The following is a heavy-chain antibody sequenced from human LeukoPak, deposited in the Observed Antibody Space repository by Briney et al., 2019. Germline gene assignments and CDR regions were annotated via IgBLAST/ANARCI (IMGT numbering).Heavy chain of an antibody. D-gene: IGHD1-26*01. CDR3: GRGEVGEFDH. V-gene: IGHV4-38-2*02. CDR2: ISHAGDT. CDR1: GYSITRGYN. Sequence: SETLSLTCTVSGYSITRGYNWGWVRQSPGKGLEWIASISHAGDTYYNPSLKSRVTISVDTSKNHFSLNLASVTAPDTAVYFCGRGEVGEFDHWGQGILVTVSS. J-gene: IGHJ4*02.